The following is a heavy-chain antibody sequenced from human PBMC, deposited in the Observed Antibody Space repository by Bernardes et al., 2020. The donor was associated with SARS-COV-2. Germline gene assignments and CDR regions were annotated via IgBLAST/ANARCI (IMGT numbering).Heavy chain of an antibody. CDR3: ARRYSGHDMFNWFDS. CDR2: IYYTKTI. V-gene: IGHV4-39*01. D-gene: IGHD5-12*01. CDR1: GGSISSNNYY. Sequence: SETLSLTCTVSGGSISSNNYYWGWIRQSPGKGLEWIGTIYYTKTIYYNPSLKSRVTISVDTSKNQFSLSLSAVTAADTAVYYCARRYSGHDMFNWFDSWGQGALITVSS. J-gene: IGHJ5*01.